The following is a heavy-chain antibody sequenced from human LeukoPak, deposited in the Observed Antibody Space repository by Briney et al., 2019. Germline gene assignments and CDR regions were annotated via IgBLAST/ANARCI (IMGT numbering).Heavy chain of an antibody. D-gene: IGHD3-3*01. CDR3: AKTPAITIFGVVTSLFDY. V-gene: IGHV3-23*01. CDR1: GFTFSSYA. CDR2: IRGSGGST. J-gene: IGHJ4*02. Sequence: GGSLRFSCAASGFTFSSYAMSWVRQAPGKGLEWVSAIRGSGGSTYYADSVKGRFTISRDNSKNTLYLQMNSLRAEDTAVYYCAKTPAITIFGVVTSLFDYWGQGTLVTVSS.